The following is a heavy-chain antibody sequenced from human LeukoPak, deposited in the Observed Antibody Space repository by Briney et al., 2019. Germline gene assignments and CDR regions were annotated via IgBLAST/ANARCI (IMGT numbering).Heavy chain of an antibody. Sequence: PSETLSLTCTVSGGSISGYYWSWIRQPPGKGLEWIGEINHSGSTNYNPSLKSRVTISVDTSKNQFSLKLSSVPAADTAVYYCARRAQVPPLRYFDWLLSNDAFDIWGQGTMVTVSS. D-gene: IGHD3-9*01. V-gene: IGHV4-34*01. CDR2: INHSGST. J-gene: IGHJ3*02. CDR1: GGSISGYY. CDR3: ARRAQVPPLRYFDWLLSNDAFDI.